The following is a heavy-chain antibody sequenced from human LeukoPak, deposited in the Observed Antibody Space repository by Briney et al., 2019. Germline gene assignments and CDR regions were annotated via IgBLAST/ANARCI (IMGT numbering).Heavy chain of an antibody. V-gene: IGHV3-23*01. D-gene: IGHD3-9*01. CDR1: GFTVSSNY. CDR2: ISGSGGST. CDR3: AKDLQKSPYDILTGYYIGWVAFDI. Sequence: GGSLRLSCAASGFTVSSNYMSWVRQAPGKGLEWVSAISGSGGSTYYADSVKGRFTISRDNSKNTLYLQMNSLRAEDTAVYYCAKDLQKSPYDILTGYYIGWVAFDIWGQGTMVTVSS. J-gene: IGHJ3*02.